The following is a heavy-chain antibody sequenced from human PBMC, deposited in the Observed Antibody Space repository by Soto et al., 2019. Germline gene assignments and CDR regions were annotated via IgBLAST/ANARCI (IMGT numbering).Heavy chain of an antibody. CDR2: IYWDDEK. D-gene: IGHD3-10*01. J-gene: IGHJ4*02. Sequence: QLTLKESGPTLVKPTQTLTLTCTVSGFSLSGSGMAVGWTRQPPGTALEWLAVIYWDDEKRYSPSLKSRLTISKDTSKNQVVLTVTNMNPVDTATYFCAHGNLPVHGVAALANWGQGTLVTVSS. V-gene: IGHV2-5*02. CDR1: GFSLSGSGMA. CDR3: AHGNLPVHGVAALAN.